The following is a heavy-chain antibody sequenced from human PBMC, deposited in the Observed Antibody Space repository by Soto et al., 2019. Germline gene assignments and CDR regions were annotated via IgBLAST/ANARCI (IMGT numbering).Heavy chain of an antibody. CDR3: ARGPRYCSGYSCDYYMDV. Sequence: EVQLLESGGGLVQPGGSLRLSCAASGFTFSSYAMSWVRQAPGKGLEWVSAISGSAATTFYADSVKGRFTVSRDNSKNTLSLQMNSLRAEDTAVYYCARGPRYCSGYSCDYYMDVWGKGTTVTVSS. D-gene: IGHD2-15*01. J-gene: IGHJ6*03. V-gene: IGHV3-23*01. CDR1: GFTFSSYA. CDR2: ISGSAATT.